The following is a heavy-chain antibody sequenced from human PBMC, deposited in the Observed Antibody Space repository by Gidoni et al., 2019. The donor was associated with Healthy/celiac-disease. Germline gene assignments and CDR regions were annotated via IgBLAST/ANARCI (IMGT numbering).Heavy chain of an antibody. CDR3: ARVREVAAIFFHIDY. J-gene: IGHJ4*02. Sequence: EVQLVESGGGLVKPGGSLRLSCAASGFTFSSYSMNWVRQAPGKGLEWVSSISSSSSYIYYADSVKGRFTISRDNAKNSLYLQMNSLRAEDTAVYYCARVREVAAIFFHIDYWGQGTLVTVSS. V-gene: IGHV3-21*01. CDR1: GFTFSSYS. CDR2: ISSSSSYI. D-gene: IGHD2-15*01.